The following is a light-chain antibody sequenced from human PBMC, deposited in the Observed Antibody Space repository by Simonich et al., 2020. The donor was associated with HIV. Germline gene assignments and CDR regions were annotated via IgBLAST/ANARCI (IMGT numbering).Light chain of an antibody. Sequence: SYELTQPSSVSVSPGQTARITCSGDVLAKKYVRWFQQKPGQAPVLVIYKDSERPSGIPERFSGSSSGTTVTLTIIGAQDEDEADYYCYSTDSSGNPVFGGGTKLTVL. CDR3: YSTDSSGNPV. CDR1: VLAKKY. CDR2: KDS. V-gene: IGLV3-27*01. J-gene: IGLJ2*01.